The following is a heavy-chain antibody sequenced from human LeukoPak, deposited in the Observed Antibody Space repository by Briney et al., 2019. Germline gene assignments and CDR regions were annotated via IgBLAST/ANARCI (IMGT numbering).Heavy chain of an antibody. V-gene: IGHV3-30*04. J-gene: IGHJ6*03. CDR2: ISYDGSNK. CDR1: GFTFSSYA. CDR3: ARDSTGTTSPYYMDV. Sequence: GRSLRLSCAASGFTFSSYAMHWVRQAPGKGLEWVAVISYDGSNKYYADSVKGRFTISRDNSKNTLYLQMNSLRAEDTAVYYCARDSTGTTSPYYMDVWGKGTTDTVSS. D-gene: IGHD1-1*01.